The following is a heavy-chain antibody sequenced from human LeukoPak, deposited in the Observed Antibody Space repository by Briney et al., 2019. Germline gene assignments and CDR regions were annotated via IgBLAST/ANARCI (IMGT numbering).Heavy chain of an antibody. CDR3: ARDSDWNYAQGLFDY. CDR1: GFTFGSYW. Sequence: SGGSLRLSCAASGFTFGSYWMSWVRQAPGKGLEWVANINQDGSEKYYVDSVKGRFTISRDNAKNSLYLQMNSLRAEDTAVYYCARDSDWNYAQGLFDYWGQGTLVTVSS. CDR2: INQDGSEK. D-gene: IGHD1-7*01. J-gene: IGHJ4*02. V-gene: IGHV3-7*01.